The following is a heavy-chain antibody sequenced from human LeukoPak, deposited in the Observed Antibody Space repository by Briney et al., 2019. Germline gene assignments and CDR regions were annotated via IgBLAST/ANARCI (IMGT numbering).Heavy chain of an antibody. CDR3: ARDVGGTMVRGVIISYYYMDV. V-gene: IGHV1-46*01. J-gene: IGHJ6*03. CDR2: INPSGGST. D-gene: IGHD3-10*01. Sequence: ASVKVSCKASGYTFTSYYMHWVRQAPGQGLEWMGLINPSGGSTSYAQKFQGRVTMTRDMSTSAVYMELSSLRSEDTAVYYCARDVGGTMVRGVIISYYYMDVWGKGTTVTVSS. CDR1: GYTFTSYY.